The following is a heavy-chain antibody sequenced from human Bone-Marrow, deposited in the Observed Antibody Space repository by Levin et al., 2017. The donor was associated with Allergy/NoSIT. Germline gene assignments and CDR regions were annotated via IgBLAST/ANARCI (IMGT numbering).Heavy chain of an antibody. D-gene: IGHD6-6*01. Sequence: PGGSLRLSCAASRFNVSDYYMSWIRQAPGKAPEWVSFISSSATTVYYADSVTGRFTISRDNAKNSLYLQMNSLRVDDTAVYYCARDGRITARPLDYWGQGTLVTVSS. CDR1: RFNVSDYY. J-gene: IGHJ4*02. V-gene: IGHV3-11*01. CDR3: ARDGRITARPLDY. CDR2: ISSSATTV.